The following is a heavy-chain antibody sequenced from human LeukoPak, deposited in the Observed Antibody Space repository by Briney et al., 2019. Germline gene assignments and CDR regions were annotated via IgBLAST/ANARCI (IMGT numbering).Heavy chain of an antibody. V-gene: IGHV1-18*04. D-gene: IGHD2-8*01. J-gene: IGHJ4*02. CDR2: ISPYNDNT. CDR1: GYTFTGPY. Sequence: ASLKVSCKASGYTFTGPYIHWMRQAPGQGLEWMGWISPYNDNTYYAQKLQGRVTVTTDTSTSTAYMELRSLRSDDTAVYYCTRTVLDCKNGVCYDYWGQGTLVTVSS. CDR3: TRTVLDCKNGVCYDY.